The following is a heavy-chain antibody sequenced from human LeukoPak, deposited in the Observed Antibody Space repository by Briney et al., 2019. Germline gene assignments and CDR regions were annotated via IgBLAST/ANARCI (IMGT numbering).Heavy chain of an antibody. D-gene: IGHD6-13*01. CDR2: IYTSGST. CDR1: GGSISSGSDY. Sequence: SQTLSLTCTVSGGSISSGSDYWSWIRQPAGKGLEWIGRIYTSGSTNYNPSLKSRVTISVDTSKNQFSLKLSSVTAADTAVYYCARDQMLVIAAANFFDYYYMDVWGKGTTVTVSS. CDR3: ARDQMLVIAAANFFDYYYMDV. V-gene: IGHV4-61*02. J-gene: IGHJ6*03.